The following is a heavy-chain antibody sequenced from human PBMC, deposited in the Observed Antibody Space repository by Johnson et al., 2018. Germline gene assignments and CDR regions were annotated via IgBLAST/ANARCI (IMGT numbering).Heavy chain of an antibody. J-gene: IGHJ6*03. CDR1: GFTFSSYG. Sequence: QVQLVQSGGGVVQPGRSLRLSCAASGFTFSSYGMHWVRQAPGKGLEWVAVISYDGSNKYYADSVKGRFTISRDNSKNTLYLQMNSLRAEDTAVYYCARDPGIKGRYYSYYYMDVWGKGTTVTVSS. CDR3: ARDPGIKGRYYSYYYMDV. D-gene: IGHD3-10*01. CDR2: ISYDGSNK. V-gene: IGHV3-30*03.